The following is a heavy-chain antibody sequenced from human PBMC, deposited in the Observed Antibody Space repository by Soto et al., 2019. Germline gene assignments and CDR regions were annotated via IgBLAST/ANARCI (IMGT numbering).Heavy chain of an antibody. CDR3: GRGDTSGWSRGGFDY. CDR1: GDSVSSNSAA. D-gene: IGHD6-19*01. Sequence: SQTLSLTCAISGDSVSSNSAAWNWIRQSPSRGLEWLGRTYCRSKWYKDYAVSVKSRITINPDTSKNQFSLQLSSVTPEDTAVYYCGRGDTSGWSRGGFDYWGQGTLVTVSS. CDR2: TYCRSKWYK. V-gene: IGHV6-1*01. J-gene: IGHJ4*02.